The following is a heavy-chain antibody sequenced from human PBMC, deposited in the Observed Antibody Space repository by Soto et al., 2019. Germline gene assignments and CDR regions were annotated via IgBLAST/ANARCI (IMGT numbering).Heavy chain of an antibody. V-gene: IGHV3-23*01. CDR1: GFTFSVYA. CDR3: ASLGVGDWANYYYYYGMDV. J-gene: IGHJ6*02. Sequence: GGSLRLSCAATGFTFSVYAMTWVRQAPGKGLEWVSAVTANGGSTYSADSVKGRFTISRDNSKNTLFLQMNSLRAEDTAVYYCASLGVGDWANYYYYYGMDVWGQGTTVAVSS. D-gene: IGHD2-21*02. CDR2: VTANGGST.